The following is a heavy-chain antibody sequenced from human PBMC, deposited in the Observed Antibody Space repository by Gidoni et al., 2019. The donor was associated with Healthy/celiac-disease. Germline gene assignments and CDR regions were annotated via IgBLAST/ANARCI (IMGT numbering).Heavy chain of an antibody. V-gene: IGHV3-23*01. D-gene: IGHD3-22*01. CDR1: GFTFSSYA. CDR3: AKDHYYYDSSVLGAFDI. J-gene: IGHJ3*02. Sequence: EVQLLESGGGLVQPGGSLRLSCAASGFTFSSYAMRWVRQAPGKGLEWVSAIRGSGGSTYYADSVKGRFTISRDNSKNTLYLQMNSLRAEDTAVYYCAKDHYYYDSSVLGAFDIWGQGTMVTVSS. CDR2: IRGSGGST.